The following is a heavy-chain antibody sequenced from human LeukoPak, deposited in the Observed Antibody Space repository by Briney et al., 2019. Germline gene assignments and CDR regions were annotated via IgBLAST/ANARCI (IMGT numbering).Heavy chain of an antibody. CDR3: AKDLLAMIVVVIPYYFDY. CDR2: IRYDGSNK. Sequence: PGRSLRLSCAASGFTFSSYGMHWVRQAPGKGLEWVAFIRYDGSNKYYADSVKGRFTISRDNSKNTLYLQMNSLRAEDTAVYYCAKDLLAMIVVVIPYYFDYWGQGTLVTVSS. D-gene: IGHD3-22*01. V-gene: IGHV3-30*02. J-gene: IGHJ4*02. CDR1: GFTFSSYG.